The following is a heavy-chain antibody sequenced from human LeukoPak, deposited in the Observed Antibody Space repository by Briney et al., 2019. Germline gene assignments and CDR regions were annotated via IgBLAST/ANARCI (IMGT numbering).Heavy chain of an antibody. J-gene: IGHJ5*02. CDR1: GGSISNYY. V-gene: IGHV4-59*01. D-gene: IGHD1-1*01. Sequence: SETLSLTCTVSGGSISNYYWNWIRQPPGKGLEWIGYIYYTGNTNYNPPLKSRVTISVDTSKNQFSLKLSSVTAADTAVYYCARDRLQLQSWGQGTLVTVSS. CDR3: ARDRLQLQS. CDR2: IYYTGNT.